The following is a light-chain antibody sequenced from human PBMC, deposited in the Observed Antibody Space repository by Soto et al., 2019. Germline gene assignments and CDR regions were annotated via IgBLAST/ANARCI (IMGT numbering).Light chain of an antibody. Sequence: EIVLTQSPATLSLSPGERATLSCSASQSVSSYLAWYQQKPGQAPRLLIYDASNRATGIPARFSGSGSGTDYTLTFSSLEPEDFAVYYCQQRSNWPRTFGQGTKVEIK. CDR3: QQRSNWPRT. V-gene: IGKV3-11*01. CDR2: DAS. CDR1: QSVSSY. J-gene: IGKJ1*01.